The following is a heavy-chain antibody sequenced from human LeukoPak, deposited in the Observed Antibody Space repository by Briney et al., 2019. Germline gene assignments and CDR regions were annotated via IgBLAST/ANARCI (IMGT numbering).Heavy chain of an antibody. CDR1: GGSISSSSYY. D-gene: IGHD6-19*01. CDR3: ARDLGIAVAKTISTWFDP. Sequence: SETLSLTCTVSGGSISSSSYYWGWIRQPPGKGLEWIGSIYYSGSTYYNPSLKSRVTISVDTSKNQFSLKLSSVTAADTAVYYCARDLGIAVAKTISTWFDPWSQGTLVTVSS. J-gene: IGHJ5*02. CDR2: IYYSGST. V-gene: IGHV4-39*01.